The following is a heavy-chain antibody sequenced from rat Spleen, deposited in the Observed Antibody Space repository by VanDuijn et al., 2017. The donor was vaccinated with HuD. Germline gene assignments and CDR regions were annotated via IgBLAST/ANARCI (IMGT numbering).Heavy chain of an antibody. CDR2: ISTGGGNT. D-gene: IGHD4-3*01. Sequence: EVQLVESGGGLVQPGRSMKLSCAASGFTFSNYYMAWVRQAPTKGLEWVASISTGGGNTYCRDSVKGRFTISRDHAKSTLYLQMNSLRSEDTATYYCARLSNSGYALFANWGQGVMVTVSS. CDR1: GFTFSNYY. V-gene: IGHV5-25*01. CDR3: ARLSNSGYALFAN. J-gene: IGHJ2*01.